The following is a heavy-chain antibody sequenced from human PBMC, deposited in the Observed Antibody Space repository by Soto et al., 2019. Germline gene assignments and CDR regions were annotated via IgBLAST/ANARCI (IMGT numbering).Heavy chain of an antibody. J-gene: IGHJ4*02. CDR2: ISWNSGSI. CDR1: GFTFDDYA. Sequence: GGSLRLSCAASGFTFDDYAMHWVRQAPGKGLEWVSGISWNSGSIGYADSVKGRFTISRDNAKNSLYLQMNSLRAEDTALYYCAKDNLNAYGGNLILGYYFDYWGQGTLVSVS. D-gene: IGHD4-17*01. CDR3: AKDNLNAYGGNLILGYYFDY. V-gene: IGHV3-9*01.